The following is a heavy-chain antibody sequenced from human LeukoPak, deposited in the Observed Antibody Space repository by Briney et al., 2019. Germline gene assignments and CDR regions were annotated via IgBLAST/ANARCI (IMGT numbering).Heavy chain of an antibody. CDR1: GFTFDDYA. J-gene: IGHJ4*02. V-gene: IGHV3-9*01. CDR3: AKDMGGRYCSGGSCCGPGSY. CDR2: ISWNSGSI. D-gene: IGHD2-15*01. Sequence: GRSLRLSCAASGFTFDDYAMHWVRQAPGKGLEWVSGISWNSGSIGYADSVKGRFTISRDNAKNSLYLQMNSLRAEDTALYYCAKDMGGRYCSGGSCCGPGSYWGQGTLVTVSS.